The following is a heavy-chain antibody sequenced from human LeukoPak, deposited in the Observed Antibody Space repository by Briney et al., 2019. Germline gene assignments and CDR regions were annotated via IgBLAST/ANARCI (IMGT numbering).Heavy chain of an antibody. D-gene: IGHD3-3*01. V-gene: IGHV4-39*01. CDR3: ARVARGYDFWSGYLMIDY. Sequence: PSETLSLTCTVSGGSISSSSYYWGWIRQPPGKGLEWSGSIYYSGSTYYNPSLKSRVTISVDTSKNQFSLKLSSVTAADTAVYYCARVARGYDFWSGYLMIDYWGQGTLVTVSS. CDR1: GGSISSSSYY. CDR2: IYYSGST. J-gene: IGHJ4*02.